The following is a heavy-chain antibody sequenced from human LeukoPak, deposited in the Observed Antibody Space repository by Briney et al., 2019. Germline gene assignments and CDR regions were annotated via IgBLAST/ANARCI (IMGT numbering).Heavy chain of an antibody. V-gene: IGHV3-23*01. CDR1: EFTFSSFA. CDR2: IRGGGAGA. D-gene: IGHD3-16*01. CDR3: AKCAESYGNDAFDM. Sequence: GGSLRLSCAASEFTFSSFAMSWVRQAPGKGLEWVSYIRGGGAGALYADSVKGRFTISSDNSKSTMYLQMNSLRVEDTAVYYCAKCAESYGNDAFDMWGPGTMVTVSS. J-gene: IGHJ3*02.